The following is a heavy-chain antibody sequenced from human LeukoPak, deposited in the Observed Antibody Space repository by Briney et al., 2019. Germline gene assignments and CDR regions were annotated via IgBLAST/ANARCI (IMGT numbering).Heavy chain of an antibody. CDR3: ARGGSRGGAVDY. J-gene: IGHJ4*02. D-gene: IGHD3-16*01. CDR1: RYTFTSYD. Sequence: ASVKVSCKASRYTFTSYDINWVRQATGQGLEWMGWMNPNSGNTGYAQKFQGRVTMTRNTSISTAYMELSSLRSEDTAVYYCARGGSRGGAVDYWGQGTLVTVSS. V-gene: IGHV1-8*01. CDR2: MNPNSGNT.